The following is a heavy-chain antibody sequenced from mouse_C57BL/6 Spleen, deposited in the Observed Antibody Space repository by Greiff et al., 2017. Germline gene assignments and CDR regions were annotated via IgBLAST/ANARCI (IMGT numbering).Heavy chain of an antibody. D-gene: IGHD1-1*01. V-gene: IGHV2-2*01. J-gene: IGHJ4*01. CDR2: IWSGGST. CDR3: ARIDYYYGSSTYAMDY. Sequence: QVQLKQSGPGLVQPSQSLSITCTVSGFSLTSYGVHWVRQSPGKGLEWLGVIWSGGSTDYNAAFISRLSISKDNSKSQVFFKMNSLQADDTAIYYCARIDYYYGSSTYAMDYWGQGTSVTVSS. CDR1: GFSLTSYG.